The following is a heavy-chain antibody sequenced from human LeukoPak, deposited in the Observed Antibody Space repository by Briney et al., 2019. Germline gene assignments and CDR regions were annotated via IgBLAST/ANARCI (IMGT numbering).Heavy chain of an antibody. V-gene: IGHV3-20*04. CDR3: ARLGVEGQWLVHGFDY. J-gene: IGHJ4*02. Sequence: GGSLRLSCAASGFTFSNAWMSWVRQAPGKGLEWVSGINWNGGSTGYADSVKGRFTISRDNAKNSLYLQMNSLRAEDTALYYCARLGVEGQWLVHGFDYWGQGTLVTVSS. CDR2: INWNGGST. CDR1: GFTFSNAW. D-gene: IGHD6-19*01.